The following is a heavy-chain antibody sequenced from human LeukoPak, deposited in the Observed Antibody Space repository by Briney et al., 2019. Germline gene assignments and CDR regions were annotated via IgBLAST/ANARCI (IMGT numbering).Heavy chain of an antibody. CDR1: GFTFSNYA. V-gene: IGHV3-30*04. CDR2: ISYDGSNK. J-gene: IGHJ3*02. D-gene: IGHD3-22*01. Sequence: GSLRLSCAASGFTFSNYAFHWVRQAPGKGLEWVALISYDGSNKYYADSVKGRFTISRDNSKNTLYLQMNSLRAEDTAVYYCARGGDYYDSSGYYDDAFDIWGQGTMVTVSS. CDR3: ARGGDYYDSSGYYDDAFDI.